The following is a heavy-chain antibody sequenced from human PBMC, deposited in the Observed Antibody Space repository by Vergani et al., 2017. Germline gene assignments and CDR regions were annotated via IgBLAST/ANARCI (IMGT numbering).Heavy chain of an antibody. CDR2: MNPNSGNT. V-gene: IGHV1-8*01. CDR1: GYTFTSYD. D-gene: IGHD3-3*01. Sequence: QVQLVQSGAEVKKPGASVKVSCKASGYTFTSYDINWVRQATGQGLEWMGWMNPNSGNTGYAQKFQGRVTMTRNTSISTAYMELSSLRSEDTAVYYCARVRKVKMVGVVIYEYYYYMDVGSKGSTVTVSS. J-gene: IGHJ6*03. CDR3: ARVRKVKMVGVVIYEYYYYMDV.